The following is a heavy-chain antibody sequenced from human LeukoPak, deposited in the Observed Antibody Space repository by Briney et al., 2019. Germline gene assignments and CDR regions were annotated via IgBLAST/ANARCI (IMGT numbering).Heavy chain of an antibody. CDR3: ARSLPTGYSSGWYFDY. V-gene: IGHV1-69*05. CDR1: GGTFSSYA. D-gene: IGHD6-19*01. J-gene: IGHJ4*02. CDR2: IIPIFGTA. Sequence: ASVKVSCKASGGTFSSYAISWVRQAPGQGLEWMGGIIPIFGTANYAQKFQGRVTMTRDTSTSTVYMELSSLRSEDTAVYYCARSLPTGYSSGWYFDYWGQGTLVTVSS.